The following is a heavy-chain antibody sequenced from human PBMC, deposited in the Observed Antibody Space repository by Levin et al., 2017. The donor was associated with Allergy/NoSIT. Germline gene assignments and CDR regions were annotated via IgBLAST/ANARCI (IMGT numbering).Heavy chain of an antibody. V-gene: IGHV1-69*01. Sequence: PGESLKISCKASGGTFSSYAISWVRQAPGQGLEWMGGIIPIFGTANYAQKFQGRVTITADESTSTAYMELSSLRSEDTAVYYCARDKGYCSGGSCKKYWFDPWGQGTLVTVSS. D-gene: IGHD2-15*01. CDR3: ARDKGYCSGGSCKKYWFDP. CDR1: GGTFSSYA. CDR2: IIPIFGTA. J-gene: IGHJ5*02.